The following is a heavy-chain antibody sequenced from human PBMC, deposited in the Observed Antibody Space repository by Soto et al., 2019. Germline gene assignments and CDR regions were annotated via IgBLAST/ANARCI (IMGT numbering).Heavy chain of an antibody. D-gene: IGHD1-26*01. V-gene: IGHV3-15*07. CDR3: TTGSVEGY. J-gene: IGHJ4*02. CDR1: GFTISGAW. Sequence: EVQLVESGGGLVKPGGSLRLSCAASGFTISGAWMNWVRQAPGKGLEWVGRIKTKTQGETTDYAAPVKGRFTISRDDSENTLSLHMNSLKIEGTAVYYCTTGSVEGYWGQGTLVTVSS. CDR2: IKTKTQGETT.